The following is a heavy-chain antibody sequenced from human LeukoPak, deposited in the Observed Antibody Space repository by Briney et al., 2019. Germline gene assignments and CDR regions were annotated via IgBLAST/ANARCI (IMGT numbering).Heavy chain of an antibody. CDR2: IWYDGSNK. Sequence: PGGSLRLPCAASGFTFSSYGMHWVRQAPGKGLEWVAVIWYDGSNKYYADSVKGRFTISRDNSKNTLYLQMNSLRAEDTAVYYCARGGSVTTGAGYGMDVWGQGTTVTVSS. CDR1: GFTFSSYG. J-gene: IGHJ6*02. CDR3: ARGGSVTTGAGYGMDV. D-gene: IGHD3-10*01. V-gene: IGHV3-33*01.